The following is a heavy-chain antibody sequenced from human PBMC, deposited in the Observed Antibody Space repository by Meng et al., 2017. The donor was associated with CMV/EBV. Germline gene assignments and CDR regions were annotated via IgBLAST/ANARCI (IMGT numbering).Heavy chain of an antibody. Sequence: SVKVSCKASGGTFSSYTISWVRQAPGQGLEWMGRIIPILGIANYAQKFQGRVTITADKSTSTAYMELSSLRSEDTAVYYCVRDRDYSNSILEYWGQGTLVTVSS. D-gene: IGHD4-11*01. CDR1: GGTFSSYT. V-gene: IGHV1-69*04. CDR3: VRDRDYSNSILEY. CDR2: IIPILGIA. J-gene: IGHJ4*02.